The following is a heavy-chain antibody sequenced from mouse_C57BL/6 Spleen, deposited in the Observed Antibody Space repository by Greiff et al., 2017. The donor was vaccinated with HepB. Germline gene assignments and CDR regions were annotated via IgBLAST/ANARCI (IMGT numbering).Heavy chain of an antibody. J-gene: IGHJ4*01. CDR3: ASGGLRGAMDY. CDR2: IDPSDSET. D-gene: IGHD2-2*01. CDR1: GYTFTSYW. Sequence: QVQLQQPGAELVRPGSSVKLSCKASGYTFTSYWMHWVKQRPIQGLEWIGNIDPSDSETHYNQKFKDKATLTVDKSSSTAYMQLSSLTSEDSAVYYCASGGLRGAMDYWGQGTSVTVSS. V-gene: IGHV1-52*01.